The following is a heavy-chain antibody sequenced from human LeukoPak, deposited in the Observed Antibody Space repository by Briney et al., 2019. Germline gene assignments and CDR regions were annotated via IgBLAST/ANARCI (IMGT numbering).Heavy chain of an antibody. V-gene: IGHV4-4*02. D-gene: IGHD1-14*01. J-gene: IGHJ3*02. CDR3: ARDGHQWRNDAFDI. CDR2: IYYSGST. CDR1: GGSISSSNW. Sequence: SGTLSLTCAVSGGSISSSNWWSWVRQPPGKGLEWIGYIYYSGSTNYNPSLKSRVTISVDTSKNQFSLKLSSVTAADTAVYYCARDGHQWRNDAFDIWGQGTMVTVSS.